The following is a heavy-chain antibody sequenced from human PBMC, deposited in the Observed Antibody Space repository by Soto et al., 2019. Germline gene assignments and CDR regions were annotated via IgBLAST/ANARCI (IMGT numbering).Heavy chain of an antibody. CDR1: GYTFTSYG. D-gene: IGHD6-13*01. V-gene: IGHV1-18*01. J-gene: IGHJ6*02. CDR2: ISAYNGNT. Sequence: ASVKVSCKAPGYTFTSYGISCVRQAPGQGLEWMGWISAYNGNTNYAQKLQGRVTMTTDTSTSTAYMELRSLRSDDTAVYYCARDRSSSWYTLYYYGMDVWGQGTTVTVSS. CDR3: ARDRSSSWYTLYYYGMDV.